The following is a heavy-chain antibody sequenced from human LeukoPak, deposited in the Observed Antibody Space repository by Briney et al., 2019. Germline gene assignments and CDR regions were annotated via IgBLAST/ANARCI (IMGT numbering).Heavy chain of an antibody. CDR2: IKSKTDGGTT. CDR3: TTAPDYGDSEESYGVDY. CDR1: GFTFSNAW. Sequence: TGGSLRLSCAASGFTFSNAWMSWVRQAPGKGLEWVGRIKSKTDGGTTDYAAPVKGRFTISRDDSKNTLYLQMNSLKTEDTAVYYCTTAPDYGDSEESYGVDYWGQGTLVTVSS. V-gene: IGHV3-15*01. J-gene: IGHJ4*02. D-gene: IGHD4-17*01.